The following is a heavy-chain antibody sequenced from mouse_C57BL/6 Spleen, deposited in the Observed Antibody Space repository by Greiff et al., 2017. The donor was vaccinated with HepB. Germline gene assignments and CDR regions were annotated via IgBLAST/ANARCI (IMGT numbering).Heavy chain of an antibody. V-gene: IGHV1-54*01. J-gene: IGHJ3*01. CDR2: INPGSGGT. CDR1: GYAFTNYL. CDR3: ARGGLLPPFAC. Sequence: QVQLQQSGAELVRPGTSVKVSCKASGYAFTNYLIEWVKQRPGQGLEWIGVINPGSGGTNYNEKFKGKATLTADKSSSTAYMQLSSLTSEDSAVYFCARGGLLPPFACWGKGTLVTVSA. D-gene: IGHD1-1*01.